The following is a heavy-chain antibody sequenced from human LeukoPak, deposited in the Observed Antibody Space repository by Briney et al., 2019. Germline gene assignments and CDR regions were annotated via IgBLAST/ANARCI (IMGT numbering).Heavy chain of an antibody. D-gene: IGHD3-10*01. V-gene: IGHV1-18*04. CDR1: GYTFTSYG. J-gene: IGHJ4*02. Sequence: ASVKVSCKASGYTFTSYGISWVRQAPGQGLEWMGWISAYNGNTNYAQKHQGRVTMTTDTSTSTAYMELRSLRSDDTAVYYCARDPSNTYYYGSGSYPYWGQGTLVTVSS. CDR3: ARDPSNTYYYGSGSYPY. CDR2: ISAYNGNT.